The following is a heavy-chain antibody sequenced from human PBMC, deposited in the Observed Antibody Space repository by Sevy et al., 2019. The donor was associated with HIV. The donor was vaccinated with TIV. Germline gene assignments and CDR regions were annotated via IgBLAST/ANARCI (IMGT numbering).Heavy chain of an antibody. CDR3: AKDLCSSTSCYVYYYYYGMDV. CDR1: GFTFSSYG. D-gene: IGHD2-2*01. CDR2: IRYDGSNK. Sequence: GGSLRLSCAASGFTFSSYGMHWVRQAPGKGLEWVAFIRYDGSNKYYADSVKGRFTISRDNCKNTLYLQMNSLRAEDTAVYYCAKDLCSSTSCYVYYYYYGMDVWGQGTTVTVSS. J-gene: IGHJ6*02. V-gene: IGHV3-30*02.